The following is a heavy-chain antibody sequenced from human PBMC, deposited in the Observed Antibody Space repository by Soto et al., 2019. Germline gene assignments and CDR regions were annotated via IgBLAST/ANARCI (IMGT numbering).Heavy chain of an antibody. J-gene: IGHJ6*02. Sequence: APVKVCCKASGYTFNSYYMHWVRQTPGQGLEWMGIINPSGGSTSYAQKFQGRVTMTRDTSTSTVYMELSSLRSEDTAVYYCARDRGGSYGDYYYYGMDVWGQGTTVTVSS. CDR3: ARDRGGSYGDYYYYGMDV. V-gene: IGHV1-46*02. CDR2: INPSGGST. CDR1: GYTFNSYY. D-gene: IGHD5-18*01.